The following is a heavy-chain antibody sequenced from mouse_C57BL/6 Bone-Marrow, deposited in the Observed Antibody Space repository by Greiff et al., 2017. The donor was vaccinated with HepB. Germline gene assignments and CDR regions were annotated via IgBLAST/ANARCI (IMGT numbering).Heavy chain of an antibody. Sequence: VQLQQSGGDLVKPGGSLKLSCAASGFTFSSYGMSWVRQTPDKRLEWVATISSGGSYTYYPDSVKGRFTISRDNAKNTLYLQMSSLKSEDTAMYYCARRLAWFAYWGQGTLVTVSA. CDR1: GFTFSSYG. J-gene: IGHJ3*01. V-gene: IGHV5-6*01. CDR3: ARRLAWFAY. CDR2: ISSGGSYT.